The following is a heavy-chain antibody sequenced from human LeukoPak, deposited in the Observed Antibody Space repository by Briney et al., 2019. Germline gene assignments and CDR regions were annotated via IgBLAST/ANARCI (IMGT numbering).Heavy chain of an antibody. CDR2: INPNSGGT. CDR3: ARDLYGGPTVDY. V-gene: IGHV1-2*02. CDR1: GYTFTGYY. J-gene: IGHJ4*02. D-gene: IGHD4/OR15-4a*01. Sequence: ASVKVSCKASGYTFTGYYMHWVRQAPGQGLEWMGWINPNSGGTNYAQKFQGRVTMTRDTSISTAYMELSRLRSDDTAVYYCARDLYGGPTVDYWGQGTLVTVSS.